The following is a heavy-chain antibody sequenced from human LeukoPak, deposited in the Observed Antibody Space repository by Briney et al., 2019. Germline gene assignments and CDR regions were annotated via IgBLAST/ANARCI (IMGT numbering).Heavy chain of an antibody. Sequence: PSETLSLTCTVSGGSISSSSYYWGWIRQPPGKGLEWIGSIYYSGSTYYNPSLKSRVTISVDTSKNQFSLKLSSVTAADTAVYYCARGLDFVGYGSGSLVDYWGQGTLVTVSS. V-gene: IGHV4-39*01. CDR3: ARGLDFVGYGSGSLVDY. CDR1: GGSISSSSYY. D-gene: IGHD3-10*01. J-gene: IGHJ4*02. CDR2: IYYSGST.